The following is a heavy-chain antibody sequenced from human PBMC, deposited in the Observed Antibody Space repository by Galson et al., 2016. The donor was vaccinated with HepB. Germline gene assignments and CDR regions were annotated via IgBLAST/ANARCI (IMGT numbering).Heavy chain of an antibody. Sequence: CAISGDSVSSNSATWNWIRQSPSRGLEWLGRTYYRSEWLDDYAISVKSRISINLDTSKNRFSLHLSSVTPEDTAVYYCTRERRYCSDGSCYSFDYWGLGILVTVSS. CDR3: TRERRYCSDGSCYSFDY. V-gene: IGHV6-1*01. D-gene: IGHD2-15*01. CDR1: GDSVSSNSAT. CDR2: TYYRSEWLD. J-gene: IGHJ4*02.